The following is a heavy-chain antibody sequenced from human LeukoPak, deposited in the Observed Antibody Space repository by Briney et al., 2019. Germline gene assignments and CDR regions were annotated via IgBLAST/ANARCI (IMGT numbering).Heavy chain of an antibody. CDR1: GFTFSGYG. CDR2: ISGSGGSA. J-gene: IGHJ6*03. D-gene: IGHD3-10*01. Sequence: GGSLRLSCAASGFTFSGYGMNWVRQAPGKGLEWVLGISGSGGSAYYADSVKGRFTISRDNSKNTLYLQVNSLRVEDTAVYYCAKGGAVSSKSITMVRGTRKYSYYMDVWGKGTTVTISS. CDR3: AKGGAVSSKSITMVRGTRKYSYYMDV. V-gene: IGHV3-23*01.